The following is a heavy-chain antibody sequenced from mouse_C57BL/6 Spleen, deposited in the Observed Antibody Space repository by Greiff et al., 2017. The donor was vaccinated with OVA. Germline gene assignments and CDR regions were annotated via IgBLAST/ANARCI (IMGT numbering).Heavy chain of an antibody. D-gene: IGHD2-4*01. CDR1: GFSLTSYA. V-gene: IGHV2-9-1*01. J-gene: IGHJ1*03. CDR3: ARYDYDDEYWYFDV. Sequence: VKLQESGPGLVAPSQSLSITCTVSGFSLTSYAISWVRQPPGKGLEWLGVIWTGGGTNYNSALKSRLSISKDNSKSQVFLKMNSLQTDDTARYYCARYDYDDEYWYFDVWGTGTTVTVSS. CDR2: IWTGGGT.